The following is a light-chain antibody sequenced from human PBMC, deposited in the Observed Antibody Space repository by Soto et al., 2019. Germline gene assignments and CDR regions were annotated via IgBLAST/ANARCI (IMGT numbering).Light chain of an antibody. CDR2: EVN. CDR1: SSDVGGYNY. V-gene: IGLV2-14*01. CDR3: SSYTSSSTLVV. J-gene: IGLJ2*01. Sequence: QSALTQPASVSGSPGQSITISCTGTSSDVGGYNYVSWYQQHPGKAPKLMIYEVNNRPSGVSNRFSGSKSGNTASLTISGLQAEDEAAYYCSSYTSSSTLVVFGGGTQLTVL.